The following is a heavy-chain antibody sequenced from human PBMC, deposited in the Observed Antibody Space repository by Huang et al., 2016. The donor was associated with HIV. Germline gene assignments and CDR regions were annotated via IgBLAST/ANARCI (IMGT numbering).Heavy chain of an antibody. Sequence: QVQLVQSGAEVKKPGASVKVSCKASGYSFTTYALHWVRQGPGHRLEWMGWINPGNGNTNYSQEFQGRVTITRDTSASTVYMEVSSLTFEDTAVYYCAREFVIFGAPLWPAYWGQGTLISVSS. V-gene: IGHV1-3*01. CDR1: GYSFTTYA. D-gene: IGHD2-21*01. CDR3: AREFVIFGAPLWPAY. CDR2: INPGNGNT. J-gene: IGHJ4*02.